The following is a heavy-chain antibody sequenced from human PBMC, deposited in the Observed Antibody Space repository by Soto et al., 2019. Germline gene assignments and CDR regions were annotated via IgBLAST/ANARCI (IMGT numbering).Heavy chain of an antibody. CDR3: ASRFAARYYFYYGMEV. J-gene: IGHJ6*01. D-gene: IGHD6-6*01. CDR2: IIPIFGTA. CDR1: GGTFSSYA. V-gene: IGHV1-69*13. Sequence: ASVKVSCKASGGTFSSYAISWVRQAPGQGLEWMGGIIPIFGTANYAQKFQGRVTITADESTSTAYMELSSLRSEDTAVYYCASRFAARYYFYYGMEVWGQGTTVTVS.